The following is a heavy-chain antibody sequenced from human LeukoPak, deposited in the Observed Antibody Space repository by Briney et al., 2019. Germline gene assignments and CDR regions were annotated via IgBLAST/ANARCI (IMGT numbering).Heavy chain of an antibody. CDR1: AGTCIMYA. CDR3: AGDPPGTPVGFDI. V-gene: IGHV1-69*06. D-gene: IGHD3-10*01. Sequence: ASVKVSFTTSAGTCIMYARSWVRQAPGQGLEWMGRITPMSATPSQTQWIQGRVTITADISTNTVYLDLSSLRSEDTALYFCAGDPPGTPVGFDIWGQGTMVTVSS. CDR2: ITPMSATP. J-gene: IGHJ3*02.